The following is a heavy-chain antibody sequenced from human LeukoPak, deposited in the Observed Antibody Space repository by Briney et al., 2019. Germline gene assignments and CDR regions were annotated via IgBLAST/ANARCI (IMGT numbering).Heavy chain of an antibody. CDR1: GGSTSSHY. Sequence: SETLSLTCTVSGGSTSSHYWSWIRQPAGKGLEYIGRIYSSGNTNYNPSLKSRVTMSVDTSKNQFSLLLHSVTAADTAVYYCARVWLSSGSYWYFDFWGRGTLVIVSS. V-gene: IGHV4-4*07. CDR2: IYSSGNT. D-gene: IGHD3-22*01. J-gene: IGHJ2*01. CDR3: ARVWLSSGSYWYFDF.